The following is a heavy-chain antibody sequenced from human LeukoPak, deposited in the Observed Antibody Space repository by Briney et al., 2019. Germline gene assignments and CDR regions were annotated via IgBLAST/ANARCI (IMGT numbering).Heavy chain of an antibody. V-gene: IGHV3-20*04. D-gene: IGHD3-3*01. CDR1: GFSFDDYG. Sequence: PGGSLRLSCAASGFSFDDYGMSWVRQAPGKGLEWVSGINWNGGSTGYADSVKGRFTISRDNAKNSLSLQMNSLRVEDTAWYYCARGGISIFGVVIYMDVWGKGTTVTVSS. J-gene: IGHJ6*03. CDR2: INWNGGST. CDR3: ARGGISIFGVVIYMDV.